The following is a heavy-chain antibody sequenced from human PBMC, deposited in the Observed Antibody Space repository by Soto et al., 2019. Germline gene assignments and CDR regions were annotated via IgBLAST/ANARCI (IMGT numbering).Heavy chain of an antibody. CDR1: DGSFNGYY. Sequence: QVQLQEWGAGLLKPSETLSLTCGVYDGSFNGYYWSWIRQPPGKGLEWIGDINDRGSTNYNPSLKSRVTISLDTSKNQFSLKLPSVTAADTAVYYCARDITLATGDAFAVWGQGTTVTVSS. CDR2: INDRGST. CDR3: ARDITLATGDAFAV. D-gene: IGHD3-10*01. V-gene: IGHV4-34*01. J-gene: IGHJ3*01.